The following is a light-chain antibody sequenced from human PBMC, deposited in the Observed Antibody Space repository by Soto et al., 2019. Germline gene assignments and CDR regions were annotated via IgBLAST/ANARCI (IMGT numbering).Light chain of an antibody. CDR1: QSISSW. Sequence: DIQMTQSPSTLSAPVGDRVTITCRASQSISSWLAWYQQKPGKAPKLLIYDASSLESGVPSRFSGSGSGTEFTLTISSLQPDDFATYYCQQYNSYSRRTYGQGTKVDIK. CDR3: QQYNSYSRRT. V-gene: IGKV1-5*01. J-gene: IGKJ1*01. CDR2: DAS.